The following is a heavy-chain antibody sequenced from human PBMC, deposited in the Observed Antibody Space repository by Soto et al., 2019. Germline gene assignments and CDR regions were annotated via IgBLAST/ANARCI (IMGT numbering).Heavy chain of an antibody. Sequence: QVQLGESGGGVVQPGTSLRLSCAASGFSFSSYGMHWVRQAPGKGLEWVAVIVNQGGWKDYADSVRGRFTISRDNSRDTLFLEMNSLRVDDTAIYYSSRDDEYDDNGLDYWGQGSLVTVSS. D-gene: IGHD1-1*01. J-gene: IGHJ4*02. V-gene: IGHV3-33*01. CDR2: IVNQGGWK. CDR1: GFSFSSYG. CDR3: SRDDEYDDNGLDY.